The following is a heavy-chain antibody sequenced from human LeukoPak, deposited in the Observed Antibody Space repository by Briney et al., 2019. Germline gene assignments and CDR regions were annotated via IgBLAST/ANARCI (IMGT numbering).Heavy chain of an antibody. CDR2: ISSYNGNT. J-gene: IGHJ4*02. Sequence: ASVKVSCKASGYTFTNYLIRWVRQAPGQGLEWMGWISSYNGNTNYAQKLQGRVTMTTHTSTSTAYMELRSMRSDDTAVYYCARAAAMDGSGSYYSFFDYWGQGTLVTVSS. CDR1: GYTFTNYL. V-gene: IGHV1-18*01. CDR3: ARAAAMDGSGSYYSFFDY. D-gene: IGHD3-10*01.